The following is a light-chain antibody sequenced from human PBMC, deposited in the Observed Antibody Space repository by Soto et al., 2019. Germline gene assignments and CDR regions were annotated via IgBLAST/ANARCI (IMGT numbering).Light chain of an antibody. CDR3: HQYDYWPFT. Sequence: SVSPGERATLSCRASQSVSNNLAWFQQKPGQAPRLLMSATSTRATGIPARFSGSGSGTEFTLTVSSLQSEDFALYFCHQYDYWPFTFGGGTKVDI. J-gene: IGKJ4*01. V-gene: IGKV3D-15*01. CDR1: QSVSNN. CDR2: ATS.